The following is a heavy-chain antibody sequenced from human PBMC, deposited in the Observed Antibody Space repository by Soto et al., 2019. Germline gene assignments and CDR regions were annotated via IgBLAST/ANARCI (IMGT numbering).Heavy chain of an antibody. CDR3: ARTSRNYYGSGSYYPTDLDY. J-gene: IGHJ4*02. V-gene: IGHV4-30-4*01. CDR1: GGSISSGDYY. CDR2: IYYSGST. D-gene: IGHD3-10*01. Sequence: PSETLSLTCTVSGGSISSGDYYWSWIRQPPGKGLEWIGYIYYSGSTYYNPSLKSRVTISVDTSKNQFSLKLSSVTAADTAVYYCARTSRNYYGSGSYYPTDLDYWGQGTLVTVSS.